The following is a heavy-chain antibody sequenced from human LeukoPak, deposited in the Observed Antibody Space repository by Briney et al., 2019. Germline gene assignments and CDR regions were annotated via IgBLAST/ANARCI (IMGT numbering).Heavy chain of an antibody. J-gene: IGHJ4*02. D-gene: IGHD2-21*02. CDR3: ARLAYCGGDCYRQTTNYYFDY. CDR2: INPNSGGT. Sequence: VRQAPGXGXEWMXWINPNSGGTNYAQKFQGRVTMTRDTSISTAYMELSRLRSDDTAVYYCARLAYCGGDCYRQTTNYYFDYWGQGTLVTVSS. V-gene: IGHV1-2*02.